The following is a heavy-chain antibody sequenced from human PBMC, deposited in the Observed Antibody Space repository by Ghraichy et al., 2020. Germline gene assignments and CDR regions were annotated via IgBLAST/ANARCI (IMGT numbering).Heavy chain of an antibody. CDR2: INEDGSEK. D-gene: IGHD4-17*01. CDR3: ARGPYGDYVIYWYFDF. V-gene: IGHV3-7*01. CDR1: GFSFSSYW. J-gene: IGHJ2*01. Sequence: GESLNISCAASGFSFSSYWTTWVRQAPGKGLEWVASINEDGSEKYYVDSVKGRFTISRDNAKNSLYLQMNSLSGEDTAVYYCARGPYGDYVIYWYFDFWGRGTLVIVSS.